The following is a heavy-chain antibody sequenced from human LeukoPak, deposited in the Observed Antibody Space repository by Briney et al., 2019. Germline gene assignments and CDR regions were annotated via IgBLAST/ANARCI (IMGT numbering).Heavy chain of an antibody. CDR1: GASVSGQY. D-gene: IGHD5-18*01. J-gene: IGHJ4*02. V-gene: IGHV4-59*02. CDR3: ARCAAMDDDYFDS. Sequence: SDTLSLTCAVSGASVSGQYWSWVRQPPGKGLEWIGYIHYSGSTNYNPSLKSRVTISVDTSKNQFSLKLSSVTAADPAVYYCARCAAMDDDYFDSWGPGTLVTVSS. CDR2: IHYSGST.